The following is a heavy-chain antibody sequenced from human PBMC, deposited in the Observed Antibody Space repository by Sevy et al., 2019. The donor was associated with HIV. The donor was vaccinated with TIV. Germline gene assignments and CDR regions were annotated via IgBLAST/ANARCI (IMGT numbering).Heavy chain of an antibody. Sequence: ASVKVSCKASGYTFTSYGISWVRQAPGQGLEWMGWISAYNGNTNYAQKLQGRVTTTTDTSTSTAYMELRSLRSDDTAVYYCARALPPVPSYYYYYMDVWGKGTTVTVSS. CDR1: GYTFTSYG. CDR2: ISAYNGNT. CDR3: ARALPPVPSYYYYYMDV. V-gene: IGHV1-18*04. D-gene: IGHD2-2*01. J-gene: IGHJ6*03.